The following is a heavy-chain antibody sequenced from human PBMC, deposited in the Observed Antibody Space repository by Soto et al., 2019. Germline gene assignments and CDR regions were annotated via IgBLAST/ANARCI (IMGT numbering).Heavy chain of an antibody. CDR1: GFKFTDYG. D-gene: IGHD3-22*01. J-gene: IGHJ4*02. Sequence: QVQLVESGGGVVQPGRSLRLSCVASGFKFTDYGLNWVRQTPGKGLEWVANSWFDGSIAYYAESVKGRFTISRDDSRNTVYLHMNSLRGEDTAMYYCARDGARIDSSGKFDYWGQGTQVTVSS. CDR2: SWFDGSIA. CDR3: ARDGARIDSSGKFDY. V-gene: IGHV3-33*01.